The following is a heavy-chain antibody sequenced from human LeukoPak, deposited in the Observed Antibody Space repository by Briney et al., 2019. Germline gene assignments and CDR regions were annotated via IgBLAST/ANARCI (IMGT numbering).Heavy chain of an antibody. CDR1: GFTFSRYG. D-gene: IGHD3-16*02. CDR2: ISYDGSNK. J-gene: IGHJ4*01. CDR3: AKGDPFASGTYPVDY. V-gene: IGHV3-30*18. Sequence: PGGSLRLSCAASGFTFSRYGMRWVRQASGKGLEWVALISYDGSNKYYADSVKGRFTISRDNSKNTLYLQMNSLRPEDTAMYYCAKGDPFASGTYPVDYCGHGTLVTVSS.